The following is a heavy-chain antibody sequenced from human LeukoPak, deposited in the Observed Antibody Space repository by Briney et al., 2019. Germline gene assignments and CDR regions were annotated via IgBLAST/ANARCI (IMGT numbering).Heavy chain of an antibody. J-gene: IGHJ5*02. CDR1: GDSVSTDSAA. D-gene: IGHD3-22*01. CDR3: ARERSYYYYDTSGFYYPNWFGP. V-gene: IGHV6-1*01. CDR2: TYYRSKRYN. Sequence: SQTPSLTCAISGDSVSTDSAAWNWIKQSPSRGLEWLGRTYYRSKRYNDYAVSVKSRITINPDTSMTQFSLQVNSVTPVDTAVYYCARERSYYYYDTSGFYYPNWFGPWGQGTLVTVSS.